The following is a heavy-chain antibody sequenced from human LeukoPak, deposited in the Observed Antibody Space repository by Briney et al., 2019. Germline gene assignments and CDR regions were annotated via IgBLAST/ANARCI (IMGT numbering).Heavy chain of an antibody. D-gene: IGHD1-26*01. CDR3: ARDSGYLYSGSYYVDY. Sequence: PSGTLSLTCTVSGGSISSSSYYWGWIRQPPGKGLEWIGSIYYSGSTYYNPSLKSRVTISVDTSKNQFSLKLSSVTAADTAVYYCARDSGYLYSGSYYVDYWDQGTLVTVSS. V-gene: IGHV4-39*07. CDR1: GGSISSSSYY. J-gene: IGHJ4*02. CDR2: IYYSGST.